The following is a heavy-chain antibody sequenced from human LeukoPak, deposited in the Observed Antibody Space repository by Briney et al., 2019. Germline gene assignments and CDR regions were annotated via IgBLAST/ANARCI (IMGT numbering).Heavy chain of an antibody. D-gene: IGHD6-13*01. V-gene: IGHV5-51*01. CDR2: IFPADSDT. CDR3: ASVYSSTSWDY. Sequence: GESLKISCRASGYSFTTYWIGWVRQMPGKGLEWMGVIFPADSDTRYSPSFQGQVTISADKSISTAYLQWSSLKASNTAMYYCASVYSSTSWDYWGQGTLVTVSS. J-gene: IGHJ4*02. CDR1: GYSFTTYW.